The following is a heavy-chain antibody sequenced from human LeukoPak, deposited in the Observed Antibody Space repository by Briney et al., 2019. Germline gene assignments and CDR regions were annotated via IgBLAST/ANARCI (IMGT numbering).Heavy chain of an antibody. Sequence: ASVKVSCKASGYTFINYGITWVRQAPGQGLEWMGWISAYNSAYNGNTHYAQKLQGRVTMTTDTSTNTGYMELRSLRSDDTAVYYCARVGYSYGPPDYWGQGTLVTVSS. CDR1: GYTFINYG. CDR2: ISAYNSAYNGNT. CDR3: ARVGYSYGPPDY. J-gene: IGHJ4*02. D-gene: IGHD5-18*01. V-gene: IGHV1-18*01.